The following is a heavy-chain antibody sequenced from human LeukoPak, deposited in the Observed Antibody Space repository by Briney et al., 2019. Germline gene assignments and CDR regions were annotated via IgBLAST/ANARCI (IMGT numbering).Heavy chain of an antibody. CDR2: ISSSSSYI. CDR1: GFTFSSYS. Sequence: PGGSLRLSCAASGFTFSSYSMNWVRQAPGKGLEWVSSISSSSSYIYYADSVKGRFTISRDNAKNSLYLQMNSLRAEDTAVYYCAGGHIVATISDAFDIWGQGTMVTVSS. V-gene: IGHV3-21*01. J-gene: IGHJ3*02. CDR3: AGGHIVATISDAFDI. D-gene: IGHD5-12*01.